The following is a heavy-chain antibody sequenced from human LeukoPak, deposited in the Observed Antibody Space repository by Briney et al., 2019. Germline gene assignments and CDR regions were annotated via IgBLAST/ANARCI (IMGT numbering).Heavy chain of an antibody. CDR2: ISSSGSTT. CDR3: ARTVVIITPGSFDY. CDR1: GLTFSDYY. V-gene: IGHV3-11*01. Sequence: PGGSLRLSCAASGLTFSDYYMSWIRQAPGKGLEWVSHISSSGSTTYYADSVKGRFTISRDNAKNSLYLQMNSLRAEDTAVYYCARTVVIITPGSFDYWGQGTLVTVSS. D-gene: IGHD3-22*01. J-gene: IGHJ4*02.